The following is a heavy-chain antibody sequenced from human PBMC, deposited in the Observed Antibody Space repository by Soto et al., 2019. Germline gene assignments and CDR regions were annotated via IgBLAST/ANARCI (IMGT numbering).Heavy chain of an antibody. V-gene: IGHV4-59*01. CDR2: IYYSGST. J-gene: IGHJ4*02. CDR1: GGSISSYY. CDR3: ASENYYDSSGYGH. Sequence: LSLTCTVSGGSISSYYWSWIRQPPGKGLEWIGYIYYSGSTNYNPSLKSRVTISVDTSKNQFSLKLSSVTAADTAVYYCASENYYDSSGYGHWGQGTLVTVS. D-gene: IGHD3-22*01.